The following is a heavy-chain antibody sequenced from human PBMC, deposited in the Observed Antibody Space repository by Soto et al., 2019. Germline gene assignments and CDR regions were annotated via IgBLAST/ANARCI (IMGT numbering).Heavy chain of an antibody. J-gene: IGHJ5*02. CDR3: ARGYWFDP. CDR1: GGSIFSDD. Sequence: SSETLSLTCTVSGGSIFSDDWTWIRQPPGKGLEWIGYISRSGSSSFAPSLKGRVTFSTDTSKNQVPLKMTYVTVADTAVYYCARGYWFDPWGPGTLVTVSS. CDR2: ISRSGSS. V-gene: IGHV4-59*01.